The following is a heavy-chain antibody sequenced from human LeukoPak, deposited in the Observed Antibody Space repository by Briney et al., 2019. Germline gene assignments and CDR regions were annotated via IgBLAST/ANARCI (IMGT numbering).Heavy chain of an antibody. J-gene: IGHJ6*03. CDR2: IYYSGST. D-gene: IGHD2-21*02. CDR3: ARRDASNYYYYMDV. V-gene: IGHV4-39*07. Sequence: SGTLSLTCGVSGGSISSSSYYWGWIRQPPGKGLEWIGSIYYSGSTYYNPSLKSRVTISVDTSKNQFSLKLSSVTAADTAVYYCARRDASNYYYYMDVWGKGTTVTVSS. CDR1: GGSISSSSYY.